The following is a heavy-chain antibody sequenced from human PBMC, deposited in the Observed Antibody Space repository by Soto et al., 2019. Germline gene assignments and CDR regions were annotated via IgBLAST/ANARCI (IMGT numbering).Heavy chain of an antibody. V-gene: IGHV2-26*01. D-gene: IGHD7-27*01. CDR2: IYSNDEK. CDR3: ARIVSGAFDQ. CDR1: GFSLRNTGMG. Sequence: QVTLKESGPVLVKPTETLTLTCTVSGFSLRNTGMGVSWIRQPPGKALEWLAHIYSNDEKFYSTSLKSRVTISKDTSESQVVLTLTNMDPVETATYYCARIVSGAFDQLGQGTLVTVSS. J-gene: IGHJ4*02.